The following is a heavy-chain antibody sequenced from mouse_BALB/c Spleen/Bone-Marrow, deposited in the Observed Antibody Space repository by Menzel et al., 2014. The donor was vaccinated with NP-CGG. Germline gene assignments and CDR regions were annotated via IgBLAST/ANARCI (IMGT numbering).Heavy chain of an antibody. J-gene: IGHJ3*01. V-gene: IGHV5-6*01. D-gene: IGHD4-1*02. CDR3: ALNWDSAY. Sequence: ESGGDLVKPGGSLKLSCAASGFTFSSYGMSWVRQTPDKRLEWVATINNGGTYTYYPDSVKGRFTISRDNAKNTLYLQMSSLKSEDTAMYYCALNWDSAYWGQGTLVTVSA. CDR2: INNGGTYT. CDR1: GFTFSSYG.